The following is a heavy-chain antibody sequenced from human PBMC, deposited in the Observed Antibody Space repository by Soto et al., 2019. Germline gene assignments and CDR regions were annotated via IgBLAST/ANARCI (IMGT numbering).Heavy chain of an antibody. Sequence: QVQLQQWGAGLLKPSETLSLTCAVYGGSFSGYYWSWIRHPPGKWLEWIGEINHSGSSHYNPSLKSRVTIAVDTSKKQFSLKLSSGTAADTAVYYWARGYRRITRGRGVHLHWFYTWCQGTLVTVSS. CDR2: INHSGSS. D-gene: IGHD3-10*01. V-gene: IGHV4-34*01. CDR1: GGSFSGYY. CDR3: ARGYRRITRGRGVHLHWFYT. J-gene: IGHJ5*02.